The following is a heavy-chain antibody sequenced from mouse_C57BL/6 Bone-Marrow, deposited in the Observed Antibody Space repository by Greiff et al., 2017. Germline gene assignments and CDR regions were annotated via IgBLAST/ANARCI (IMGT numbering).Heavy chain of an antibody. CDR1: GFTFSSYA. V-gene: IGHV5-4*01. D-gene: IGHD2-12*01. Sequence: VQLQQSGGGLVKPGGSLKLSCAASGFTFSSYAMSWVRQTPEKRLEWVATISDGGSYTYYPDNVKGRFTISRDTAKHNLYLQMSHLKSEDTAMYYCAGGYDLFAYWGQGTLVTVSA. CDR2: ISDGGSYT. CDR3: AGGYDLFAY. J-gene: IGHJ3*01.